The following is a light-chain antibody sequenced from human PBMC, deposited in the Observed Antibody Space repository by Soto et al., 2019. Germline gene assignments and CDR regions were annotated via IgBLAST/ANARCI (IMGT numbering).Light chain of an antibody. V-gene: IGLV1-40*01. J-gene: IGLJ1*01. CDR3: QSYDSSLSGPYV. CDR2: GNS. Sequence: QSVLTQPPSVSGAPGQRVTISCTGSSSNIGAGYDVHWYQQLPGTAPKPLIYGNSNRPSGVPDRFSGSKSGTSASLAITGLQAEDEADYYCQSYDSSLSGPYVFGTGTQLTVL. CDR1: SSNIGAGYD.